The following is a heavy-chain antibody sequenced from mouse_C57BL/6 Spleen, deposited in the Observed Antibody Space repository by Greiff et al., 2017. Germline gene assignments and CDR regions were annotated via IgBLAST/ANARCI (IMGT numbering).Heavy chain of an antibody. Sequence: EVKVQQSGAELVKPGASVKLSCTASGFNIKDYYIHWVKQRTGQGLEWIGRIDPEDGDTKYDPKFQGKATITADTSSNTAYLQLRSLPSEDAAVYYRDNYGRSYFDDWGKGTTLTVAS. J-gene: IGHJ2*01. CDR1: GFNIKDYY. CDR3: DNYGRSYFDD. D-gene: IGHD1-1*01. V-gene: IGHV14-2*01. CDR2: IDPEDGDT.